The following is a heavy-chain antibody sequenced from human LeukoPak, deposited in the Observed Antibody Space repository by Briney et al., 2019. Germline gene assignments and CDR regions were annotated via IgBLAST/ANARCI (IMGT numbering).Heavy chain of an antibody. J-gene: IGHJ4*02. CDR1: GGSVGSAGYY. V-gene: IGHV4-61*08. Sequence: SETLSLTCTVSGGSVGSAGYYWSWIRQPPGGGLEWIGYIYYIRNTNYNPSLKSRVTMSLDPSKNQFSLKLNSVTAADTGVYYCARTQSQSGSYRYYFGYWGQGTLVTVSS. CDR3: ARTQSQSGSYRYYFGY. D-gene: IGHD1-26*01. CDR2: IYYIRNT.